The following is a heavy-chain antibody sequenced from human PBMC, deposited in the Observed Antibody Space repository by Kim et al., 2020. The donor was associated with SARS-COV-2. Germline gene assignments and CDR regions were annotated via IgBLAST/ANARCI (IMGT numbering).Heavy chain of an antibody. CDR1: GFTFSSYA. J-gene: IGHJ6*02. Sequence: GGSLRLSCAASGFTFSSYAMSWVRQAPGKGLEWVSAISGSGGSTYYADSVKGRFTISRDNSKNTLYLQMNSLRAEDTAVYYCANDYGSGSYSTIYYYYYGMDVWGQGTTVTVSS. D-gene: IGHD3-10*01. CDR2: ISGSGGST. V-gene: IGHV3-23*01. CDR3: ANDYGSGSYSTIYYYYYGMDV.